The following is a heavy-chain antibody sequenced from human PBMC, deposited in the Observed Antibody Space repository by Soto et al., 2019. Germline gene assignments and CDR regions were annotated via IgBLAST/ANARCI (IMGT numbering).Heavy chain of an antibody. V-gene: IGHV1-69*06. D-gene: IGHD3-22*01. Sequence: GASVKVSCKASGGTFSSYAISWVRQAPGQGLEWMGGIIPIFGTANYAQKFQGRVTITADKSTSTAYMELSSLRSEDTAVYYCARDNFDWLGSYYYDSSGLSPWGQGTLVTVSS. CDR1: GGTFSSYA. CDR3: ARDNFDWLGSYYYDSSGLSP. CDR2: IIPIFGTA. J-gene: IGHJ5*02.